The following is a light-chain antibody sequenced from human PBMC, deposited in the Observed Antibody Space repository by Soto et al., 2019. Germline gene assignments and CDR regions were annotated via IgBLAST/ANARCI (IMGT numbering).Light chain of an antibody. V-gene: IGKV3-20*01. CDR2: HAS. J-gene: IGKJ1*01. CDR3: QQYGDSPRS. CDR1: RSLSSDY. Sequence: IVLMQSPDTLSLSPGERATLSCRASRSLSSDYLAWYQQKPGQAPRLLFYHASRRATGTPDRFSVSGSGTDFTLTTIRLDPGAFAVYYCQQYGDSPRSFGQGTKVEIK.